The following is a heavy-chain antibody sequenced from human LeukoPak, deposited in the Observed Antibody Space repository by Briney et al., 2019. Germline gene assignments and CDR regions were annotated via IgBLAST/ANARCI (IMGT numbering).Heavy chain of an antibody. V-gene: IGHV3-30*03. CDR1: GFTFSSYG. J-gene: IGHJ4*02. CDR2: ISYDGSNK. CDR3: ASTQ. Sequence: GRSLRLSCAASGFTFSSYGMHWVRQAPDKGLEWVAVISYDGSNKYYADSVKGRFTISRDNSKNTLYLQMNSLRAEDTAVYYCASTQGGQGTLVTVSS.